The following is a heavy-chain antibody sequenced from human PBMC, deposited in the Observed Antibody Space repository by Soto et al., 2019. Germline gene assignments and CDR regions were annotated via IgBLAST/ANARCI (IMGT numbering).Heavy chain of an antibody. J-gene: IGHJ5*02. V-gene: IGHV3-7*03. Sequence: GGSLRLSSAASGFTFSSYWMSWVRQAPGKGLEWVANIKQDGSEKYYVDSVKGRFTISRDNAKNSLYLQMNSLRAEDTAVYYCARLRFLEWLLYPPHTRNWFDPWGQGTLVTVSS. CDR1: GFTFSSYW. D-gene: IGHD3-3*01. CDR3: ARLRFLEWLLYPPHTRNWFDP. CDR2: IKQDGSEK.